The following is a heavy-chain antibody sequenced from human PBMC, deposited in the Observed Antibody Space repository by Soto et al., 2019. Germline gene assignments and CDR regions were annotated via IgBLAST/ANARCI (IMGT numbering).Heavy chain of an antibody. V-gene: IGHV3-30*04. CDR3: VREIERLLGY. CDR2: ISYDGRNK. CDR1: GFAFSSYA. D-gene: IGHD2-15*01. J-gene: IGHJ4*02. Sequence: GSLRLSCAASGFAFSSYAMHWVLQAPCKGLEWVAVISYDGRNKYYEDSVKGRFTISRDNSKNTLYLQMNSLRAEDTGVYYCVREIERLLGYWGQGTLVTVSS.